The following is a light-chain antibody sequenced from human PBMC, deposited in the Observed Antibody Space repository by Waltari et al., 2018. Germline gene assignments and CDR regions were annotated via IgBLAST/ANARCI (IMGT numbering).Light chain of an antibody. J-gene: IGLJ3*02. CDR1: SGSIASNF. CDR2: EDD. Sequence: NFMLTQPHSVSESPVKTVTISCTRSSGSIASNFVQWYQQRPGSAPTTVIYEDDQRPSGVPDRVSGSIDSSSNSASLTISGLETEDEADYYCQSYDTSNWVFGGGTKLTVL. V-gene: IGLV6-57*04. CDR3: QSYDTSNWV.